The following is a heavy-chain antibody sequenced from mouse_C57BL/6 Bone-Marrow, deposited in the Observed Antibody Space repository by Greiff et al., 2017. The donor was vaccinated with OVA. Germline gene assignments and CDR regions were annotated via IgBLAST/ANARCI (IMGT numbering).Heavy chain of an antibody. Sequence: EVQLVESEGGLVQPGSSMKLSCTASGFTFSDYYMAWVRQVPEQGLEWVANINSDGSSTYYLASLQSRFIISRDNAKNILYLQMSSLKSEDTATYYCARGDYGSSFFAYWGQGTLVTVSA. CDR3: ARGDYGSSFFAY. CDR1: GFTFSDYY. D-gene: IGHD1-1*01. V-gene: IGHV5-16*01. J-gene: IGHJ3*01. CDR2: INSDGSST.